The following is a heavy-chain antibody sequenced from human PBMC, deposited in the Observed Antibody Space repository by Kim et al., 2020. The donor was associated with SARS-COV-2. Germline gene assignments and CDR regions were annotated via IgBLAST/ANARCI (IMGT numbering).Heavy chain of an antibody. Sequence: VKGRFTISRDNSKNTLYLQMNSLRAEDTAVYYCARKGYSSSWKTYYGMDVWGQGTTVTVPS. J-gene: IGHJ6*02. V-gene: IGHV3-30*01. CDR3: ARKGYSSSWKTYYGMDV. D-gene: IGHD6-13*01.